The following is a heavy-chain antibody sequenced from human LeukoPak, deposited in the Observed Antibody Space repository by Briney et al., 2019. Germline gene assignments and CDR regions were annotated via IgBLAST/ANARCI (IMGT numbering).Heavy chain of an antibody. CDR2: ISWNSGSI. D-gene: IGHD3-22*01. J-gene: IGHJ4*02. CDR1: GFTSDDYA. Sequence: GGSLRLSCAASGFTSDDYAMHWVRQAPGKGLEWVSGISWNSGSIGYADSVKGRFTISRDNSKNTLYLQMNSLRAEDTAVYYCAKDPYNYYDSSGYYSYYFDYWGQGTLVTVSS. V-gene: IGHV3-9*02. CDR3: AKDPYNYYDSSGYYSYYFDY.